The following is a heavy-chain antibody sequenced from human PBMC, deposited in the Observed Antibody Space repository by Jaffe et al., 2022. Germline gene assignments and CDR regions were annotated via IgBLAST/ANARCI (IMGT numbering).Heavy chain of an antibody. D-gene: IGHD6-13*01. J-gene: IGHJ4*02. CDR3: ARHAADSSSWYGGYYFDY. CDR1: GFTFSDHY. Sequence: EVQLVESGGGLVQPGGSLRLSCAASGFTFSDHYMDWVRQAPGKGLEWVGRTRNKANSYTTEYAASVKGRFTISRDDSKNSLYLQMNSLKTEDTAVYYCARHAADSSSWYGGYYFDYWGQGTLVTVSS. CDR2: TRNKANSYTT. V-gene: IGHV3-72*01.